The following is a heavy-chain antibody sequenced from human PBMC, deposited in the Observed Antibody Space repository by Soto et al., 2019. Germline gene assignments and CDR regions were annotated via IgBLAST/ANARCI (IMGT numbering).Heavy chain of an antibody. CDR3: ARPSGYSDPFDY. J-gene: IGHJ4*02. CDR1: GFTFSSSW. D-gene: IGHD3-3*01. V-gene: IGHV3-74*01. CDR2: INRDETTT. Sequence: PGGSLRLSCAASGFTFSSSWMHWVRQAPGKGLVWVSRINRDETTTTYADSVKGRFTISRDNAKNTLYLQMNSLRAEDTAVYYCARPSGYSDPFDYWGQGTLVTVSS.